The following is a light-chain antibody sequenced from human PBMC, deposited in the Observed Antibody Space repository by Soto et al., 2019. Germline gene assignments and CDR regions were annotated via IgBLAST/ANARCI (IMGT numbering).Light chain of an antibody. J-gene: IGLJ1*01. CDR3: SSYTSSSVV. CDR1: SSDVGGYNY. CDR2: DVS. Sequence: QSALTQPASVSGSPGQSITISCTGTSSDVGGYNYVSWYQQHPGKAPKLMIYDVSNRPSGVSNRFSGSKSGNTASLTISGLQAEGEADYYCSSYTSSSVVFGTGTKVTVL. V-gene: IGLV2-14*01.